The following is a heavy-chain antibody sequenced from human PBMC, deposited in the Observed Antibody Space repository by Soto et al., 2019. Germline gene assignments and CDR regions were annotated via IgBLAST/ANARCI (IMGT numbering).Heavy chain of an antibody. CDR2: ISGYNGNT. CDR1: GYTFSNYG. CDR3: SRFIMVGSWFDPNYYHGMDV. Sequence: QVQLVQSGAEVKKPGASVTVSCKTSGYTFSNYGINWVRQAPGQGLEWMGWISGYNGNTNYAQTVQGRVTMTNDTYTGTVYMELRSLKSDDTAIYYCSRFIMVGSWFDPNYYHGMDVWGQGTTVTVSS. D-gene: IGHD2-15*01. V-gene: IGHV1-18*01. J-gene: IGHJ6*02.